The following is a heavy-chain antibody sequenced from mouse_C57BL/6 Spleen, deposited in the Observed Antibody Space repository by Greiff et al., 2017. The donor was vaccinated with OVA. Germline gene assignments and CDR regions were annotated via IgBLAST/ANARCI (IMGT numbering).Heavy chain of an antibody. CDR3: AREVLDSSGYDYFDY. CDR2: ISDGGSYT. CDR1: GFTFSSYA. V-gene: IGHV5-4*01. D-gene: IGHD3-2*02. Sequence: EVQVVESGGGLVKPGGSLKLSCAASGFTFSSYAMSWVRQTPEKRLEWVATISDGGSYTYYPDNVKGRFTISRDNAKNNLYLQMSHLKSEDTAMYYCAREVLDSSGYDYFDYWGQGTTLTVSS. J-gene: IGHJ2*01.